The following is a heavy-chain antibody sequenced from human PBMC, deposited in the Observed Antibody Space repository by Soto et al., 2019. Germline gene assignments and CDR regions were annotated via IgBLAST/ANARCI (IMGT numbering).Heavy chain of an antibody. V-gene: IGHV3-23*01. CDR2: ISGSGGST. Sequence: GGSMRLSCAATGFTFSSYAMSWVRQAPEKGLERVSAISGSGGSTYYADSVKGRFTISRDNSKNTLYLQMNSLRAEDTAVYYFAKGRVQLWLHSRYYCDGMDVWGQGTTVTV. CDR3: AKGRVQLWLHSRYYCDGMDV. CDR1: GFTFSSYA. J-gene: IGHJ6*02. D-gene: IGHD5-18*01.